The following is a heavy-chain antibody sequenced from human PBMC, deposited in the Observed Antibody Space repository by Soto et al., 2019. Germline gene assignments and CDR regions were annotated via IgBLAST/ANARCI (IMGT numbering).Heavy chain of an antibody. J-gene: IGHJ4*02. D-gene: IGHD2-2*01. CDR3: ARGFLIVLVPAAAPLDD. CDR2: INPSGGST. Sequence: ASVKVSCKASGYTFIRYGITWVRQAPGQGLEWMGIINPSGGSTSSAQKFQGRVTMTRDTSTSTVYMELSSLRSEDTAVYYCARGFLIVLVPAAAPLDDWGQGTLVTVSS. CDR1: GYTFIRYG. V-gene: IGHV1-46*01.